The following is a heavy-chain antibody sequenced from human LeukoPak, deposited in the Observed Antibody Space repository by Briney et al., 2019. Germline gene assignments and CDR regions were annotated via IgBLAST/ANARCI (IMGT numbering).Heavy chain of an antibody. Sequence: PGGSLRLSCAASGFTVSNNYMNWVRQAPGKGLEWVSVINTGGTTQHADSVKGRCTISRDTSKNMLYLQMSSLTTEDTAVYYCARVGPHTSYAMDVWGQGTTVTVSS. CDR1: GFTVSNNY. D-gene: IGHD1-26*01. CDR3: ARVGPHTSYAMDV. CDR2: INTGGTT. J-gene: IGHJ6*02. V-gene: IGHV3-66*02.